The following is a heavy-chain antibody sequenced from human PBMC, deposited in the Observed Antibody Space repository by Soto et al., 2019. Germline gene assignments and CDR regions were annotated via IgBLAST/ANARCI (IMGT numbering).Heavy chain of an antibody. CDR2: IYYSGST. V-gene: IGHV4-59*08. D-gene: IGHD5-12*01. CDR1: GGSISSHY. Sequence: SETLSLTCTVSGGSISSHYWSWIRQPPGKGLEWIGYIYYSGSTNYNPSLKSRVTISVDTSKNQFSLKLSSVTAADTAVYYCARLGYSGYVDYWGQGALVTVSS. CDR3: ARLGYSGYVDY. J-gene: IGHJ4*02.